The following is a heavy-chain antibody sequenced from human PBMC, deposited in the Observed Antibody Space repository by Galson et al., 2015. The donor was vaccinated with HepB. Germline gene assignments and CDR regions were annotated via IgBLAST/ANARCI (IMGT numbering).Heavy chain of an antibody. D-gene: IGHD2-2*01. V-gene: IGHV3-21*01. CDR3: ARGLWDCSSTSCYRD. J-gene: IGHJ4*02. Sequence: SLRLSCAASGFTFSSYSMNWVRQAPGKGLEWVSSISSSSSYIYYADSVKGRFTISRDNAKNSLYLQMNSLRAEDTAVYYCARGLWDCSSTSCYRDWGQGTLVTVSS. CDR1: GFTFSSYS. CDR2: ISSSSSYI.